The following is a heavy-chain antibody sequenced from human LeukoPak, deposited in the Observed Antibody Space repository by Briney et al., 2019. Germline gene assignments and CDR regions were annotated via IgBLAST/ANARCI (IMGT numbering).Heavy chain of an antibody. J-gene: IGHJ3*02. CDR1: GFTFDDYA. CDR3: AKDQGDYDSLEGAFDI. D-gene: IGHD5-12*01. V-gene: IGHV3-43D*04. CDR2: ISWDGGST. Sequence: GGSLRLSCAASGFTFDDYAMHWVRQAPGKGLEWVSLISWDGGSTYYADSVKGRFTISRDNSKNSLYLQMNSLRAEDTALYYCAKDQGDYDSLEGAFDIWGQGTMVTVSS.